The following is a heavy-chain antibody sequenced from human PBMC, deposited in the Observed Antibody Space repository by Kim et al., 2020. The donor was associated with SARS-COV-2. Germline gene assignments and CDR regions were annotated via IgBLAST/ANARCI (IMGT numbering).Heavy chain of an antibody. CDR1: GGSISSGGYY. D-gene: IGHD6-13*01. Sequence: SETLSLTCTVSGGSISSGGYYWSWIRQHPGKGLEWIGYIYYSGSTYYNPSLKSRVTISVDTSKNQFSLKLSSVTAADTAVYYCARVKGIAAAGTYMHPLDYWGQGTLVTVSS. CDR2: IYYSGST. V-gene: IGHV4-31*03. J-gene: IGHJ4*02. CDR3: ARVKGIAAAGTYMHPLDY.